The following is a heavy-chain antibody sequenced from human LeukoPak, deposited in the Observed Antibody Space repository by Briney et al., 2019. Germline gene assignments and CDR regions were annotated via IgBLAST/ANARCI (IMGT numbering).Heavy chain of an antibody. J-gene: IGHJ6*04. CDR1: GGSFSGYY. V-gene: IGHV4-34*01. CDR3: AGGRRGTGGDLIYGMDV. D-gene: IGHD2-21*02. Sequence: SETLSLTCAVYGGSFSGYYWSWIRQPPGKGLEWIGEINHSGSTNYNPSLKSRVTISVDTSKNQFSLKLSSVTAADTAVYYCAGGRRGTGGDLIYGMDVWGKGTTVTVSS. CDR2: INHSGST.